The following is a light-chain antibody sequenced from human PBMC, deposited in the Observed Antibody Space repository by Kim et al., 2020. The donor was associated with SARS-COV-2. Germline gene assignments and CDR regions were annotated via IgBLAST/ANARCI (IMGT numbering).Light chain of an antibody. CDR1: QSISSW. J-gene: IGKJ2*01. Sequence: DIQMTQSPSTLSASVGDRVTITCRASQSISSWLAWYQQKPGKAPKLLIYKASSLESGVPSRFSGSGSGTEFTLTISSLQPDVFATYYCQQYNSYPYTFGQGTKLEI. CDR3: QQYNSYPYT. CDR2: KAS. V-gene: IGKV1-5*03.